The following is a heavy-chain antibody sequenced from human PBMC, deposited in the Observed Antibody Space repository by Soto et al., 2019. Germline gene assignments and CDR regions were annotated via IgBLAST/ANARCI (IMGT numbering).Heavy chain of an antibody. CDR3: ASTFYYDSSDPYYYYGMDV. CDR2: IIPIFGAA. CDR1: GGTLSSYA. V-gene: IGHV1-69*13. J-gene: IGHJ6*02. Sequence: SLNGACKGSGGTLSSYAVSWVSQATGQGLEWMGGIIPIFGAANYAQKFQGRVTITADESTSTAYMELSSLRSEDTAVYYCASTFYYDSSDPYYYYGMDVWGQGTTVTVSS. D-gene: IGHD3-22*01.